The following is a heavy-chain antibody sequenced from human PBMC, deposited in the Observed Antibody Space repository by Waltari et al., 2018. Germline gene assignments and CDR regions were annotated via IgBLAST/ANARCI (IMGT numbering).Heavy chain of an antibody. J-gene: IGHJ4*02. CDR3: ARLYYGSGSYYNVWYFDY. D-gene: IGHD3-10*01. CDR2: IYYSGST. CDR1: GGSISSSSYY. V-gene: IGHV4-39*07. Sequence: QLQLQESGPGLVQPSETLSLTCTVSGGSISSSSYYWGWIRQHPGKGLEWIGSIYYSGSTYYNPSLKSRVTISVDTSKNQFSLKLSSVTAADTAVYYCARLYYGSGSYYNVWYFDYWGQGTLVTVSS.